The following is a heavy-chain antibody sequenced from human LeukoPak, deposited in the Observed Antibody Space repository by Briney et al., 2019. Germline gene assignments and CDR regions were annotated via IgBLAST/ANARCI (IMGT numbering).Heavy chain of an antibody. V-gene: IGHV4-31*03. CDR2: IYYSGST. CDR1: GGSISSGGYY. D-gene: IGHD4-11*01. Sequence: SQTLSLTCTVSGGSISSGGYYWSWIRQHPGKGLEWIGYIYYSGSTYYNPSLKSRVSISVDTSKNQYSLELSSVTAADTAVYYCARLSPLQQSPSYYYGMDVRGQGTTVTVSS. CDR3: ARLSPLQQSPSYYYGMDV. J-gene: IGHJ6*02.